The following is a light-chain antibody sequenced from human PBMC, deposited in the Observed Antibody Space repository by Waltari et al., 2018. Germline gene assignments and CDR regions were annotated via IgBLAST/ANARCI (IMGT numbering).Light chain of an antibody. J-gene: IGLJ3*02. V-gene: IGLV3-1*01. CDR3: QTGDNNTVV. CDR1: KLSIKY. Sequence: SYELTQPPSVSVSPGQTATITCSGDKLSIKYVSWYQQKPGQSPVLVIYLDSTPHSGCSGSNSGNTSTLTIGGTQAVDEADYYCQTGDNNTVVFGGGTKLSVL. CDR2: LDS.